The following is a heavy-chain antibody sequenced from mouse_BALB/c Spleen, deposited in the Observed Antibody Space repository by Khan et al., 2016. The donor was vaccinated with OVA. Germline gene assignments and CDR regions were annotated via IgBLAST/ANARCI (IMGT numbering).Heavy chain of an antibody. J-gene: IGHJ3*01. Sequence: EVELVESGGGLVKPGGSLKLSCAASGFAFSSYDMSWVRQTPEKRLEWVAYISSGGGSTYYPDTVKGRFTLSRDNAKNTLYLQMSSLKSEDTAMYYCARHDGTTGTWFAYWGQGTLVTVSA. V-gene: IGHV5-12-1*01. CDR1: GFAFSSYD. D-gene: IGHD1-1*01. CDR2: ISSGGGST. CDR3: ARHDGTTGTWFAY.